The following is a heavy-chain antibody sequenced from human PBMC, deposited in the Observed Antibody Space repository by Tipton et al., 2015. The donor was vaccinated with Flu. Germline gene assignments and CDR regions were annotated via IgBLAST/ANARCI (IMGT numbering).Heavy chain of an antibody. CDR3: ARPYYGSGSPPYLYGMDV. CDR2: IWYDGSNK. D-gene: IGHD3-10*01. V-gene: IGHV3-33*01. Sequence: SGFTFSSYGMHWVRQAPGKGLEWVAVIWYDGSNKYYADSVKGRFTISRDNSKNTLYLQMNSLRAEDTAVYYCARPYYGSGSPPYLYGMDVWGQGTPVPVSS. CDR1: GFTFSSYG. J-gene: IGHJ6*02.